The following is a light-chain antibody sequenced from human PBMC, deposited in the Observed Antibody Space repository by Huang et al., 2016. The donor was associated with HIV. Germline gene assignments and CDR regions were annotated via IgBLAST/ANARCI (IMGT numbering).Light chain of an antibody. CDR3: QQTYMTPLT. Sequence: DIQMTQSPSSLSASVGDRVTITCRASQSISSYLNWYQQKPGTAPKVLIYAATSLQSGVPSRFSGSGAGTDFTLTINNLQPEDSATYYCQQTYMTPLTFGQGTKLEIK. CDR2: AAT. CDR1: QSISSY. J-gene: IGKJ2*01. V-gene: IGKV1-39*01.